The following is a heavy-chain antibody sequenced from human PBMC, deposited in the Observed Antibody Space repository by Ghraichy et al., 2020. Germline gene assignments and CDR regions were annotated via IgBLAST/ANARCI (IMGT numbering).Heavy chain of an antibody. J-gene: IGHJ5*02. CDR1: GFTFSSYA. D-gene: IGHD2-2*01. V-gene: IGHV3-23*01. Sequence: GGSLRLSCAASGFTFSSYAMSWVRQAPGKGLEWVSAISGSGGSTYYADSVKGRFTISRDNSKNTLYLQMNSLRAEDTAVYYCAKGQRYQLSQGKKPGWFDPWGQGTLVTVSS. CDR2: ISGSGGST. CDR3: AKGQRYQLSQGKKPGWFDP.